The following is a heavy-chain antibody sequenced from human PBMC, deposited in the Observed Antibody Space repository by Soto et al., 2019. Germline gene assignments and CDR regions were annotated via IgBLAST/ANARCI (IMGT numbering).Heavy chain of an antibody. D-gene: IGHD2-8*02. Sequence: SETLSLTCTVSGASISRNYWTWIRQPPGKGLEWIGYIYNSGSTSYNPSLKSRVTISADTSKNQFSLKLSSVTAADTAVYYCVQSTGWPGFDFSGQGTLVTVSS. CDR1: GASISRNY. CDR3: VQSTGWPGFDF. V-gene: IGHV4-59*01. J-gene: IGHJ4*02. CDR2: IYNSGST.